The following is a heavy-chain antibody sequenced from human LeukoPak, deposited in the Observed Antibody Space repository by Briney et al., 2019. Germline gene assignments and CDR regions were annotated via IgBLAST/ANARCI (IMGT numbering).Heavy chain of an antibody. Sequence: PSETLSLTCAVYGGSFSGYYWSWIRQPPGKGLEWIGEINHSGSTNYNPSLKSRVTISVDTSKNQFSLKLSSVTAADTAVYYCARYYDILTGYYYGMDVWGQGTRSPSP. CDR3: ARYYDILTGYYYGMDV. J-gene: IGHJ6*02. CDR1: GGSFSGYY. D-gene: IGHD3-9*01. CDR2: INHSGST. V-gene: IGHV4-34*01.